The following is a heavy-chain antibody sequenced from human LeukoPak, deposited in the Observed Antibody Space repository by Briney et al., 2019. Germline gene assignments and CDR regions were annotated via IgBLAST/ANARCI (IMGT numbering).Heavy chain of an antibody. J-gene: IGHJ4*02. V-gene: IGHV5-51*01. CDR1: GYSFTSHW. Sequence: GESLKISCKGSGYSFTSHWIGWVRQMPGKGLEWMGIIYPGDSDTRYSPSFQGQVTISADKSINTAYLQWSSLKASDTAMYYCARGNLCSGGSCYFDSWGQGTLVTVSP. CDR3: ARGNLCSGGSCYFDS. CDR2: IYPGDSDT. D-gene: IGHD2-15*01.